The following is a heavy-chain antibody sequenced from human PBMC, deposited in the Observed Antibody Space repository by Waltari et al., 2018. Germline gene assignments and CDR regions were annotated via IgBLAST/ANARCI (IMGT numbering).Heavy chain of an antibody. Sequence: EVQLVESGGGLVKPGGSLRLSCAASGFTFSNAWMSWVRQAPGKGLEWVGRVKSKSEGGTRDYSAPVKGRFTISRDDSENTLYLQMNSLKTEDTAVYYCTTLFGDFWSGYFFDFWGQGTLVTVSS. V-gene: IGHV3-15*01. CDR2: VKSKSEGGTR. CDR3: TTLFGDFWSGYFFDF. J-gene: IGHJ4*02. CDR1: GFTFSNAW. D-gene: IGHD3-3*01.